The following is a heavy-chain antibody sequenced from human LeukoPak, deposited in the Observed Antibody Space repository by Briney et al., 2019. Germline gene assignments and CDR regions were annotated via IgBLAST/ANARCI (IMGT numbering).Heavy chain of an antibody. CDR3: ARALLWFDP. CDR2: IYYSGST. V-gene: IGHV4-59*01. D-gene: IGHD1-26*01. CDR1: GGSISSYY. J-gene: IGHJ5*02. Sequence: SENLSLTCTVSGGSISSYYWSWIRQPPGKGLEWIGYIYYSGSTNYNPSLKSRVTISVDTSKNQFSLKLSSVTAADTAVYYCARALLWFDPWGQGTLVTVSS.